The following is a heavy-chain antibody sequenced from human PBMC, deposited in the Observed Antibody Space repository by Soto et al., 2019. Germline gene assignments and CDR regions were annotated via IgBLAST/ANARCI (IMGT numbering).Heavy chain of an antibody. D-gene: IGHD3-9*01. Sequence: SETLSLTCAVSGVTHNYYHWSWIRQSPGKGLEWLGEIDNIDNRGRTNYNPSLKSRLSVSMDSSKNRFSLTLHSVTAADTAVYYCTRLLTPYDTPGPSWFGPWGQGTLVTVSS. V-gene: IGHV4-34*01. J-gene: IGHJ5*02. CDR2: IDNIDNRGRT. CDR1: GVTHNYYH. CDR3: TRLLTPYDTPGPSWFGP.